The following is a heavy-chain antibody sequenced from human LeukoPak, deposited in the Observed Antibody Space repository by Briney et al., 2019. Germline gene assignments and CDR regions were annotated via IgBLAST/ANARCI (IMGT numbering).Heavy chain of an antibody. D-gene: IGHD1-26*01. Sequence: PGGTLRLSCAASGFTFSSYGMSWVRQAPGKGLEWVSAISGSGGSTYYADSVKGRFTISRDNSKNTLYLQMNSLRAEDTAVYYCARGDSGSYIIPRLVDIWGQGTMVTVSS. J-gene: IGHJ3*02. CDR3: ARGDSGSYIIPRLVDI. V-gene: IGHV3-23*01. CDR1: GFTFSSYG. CDR2: ISGSGGST.